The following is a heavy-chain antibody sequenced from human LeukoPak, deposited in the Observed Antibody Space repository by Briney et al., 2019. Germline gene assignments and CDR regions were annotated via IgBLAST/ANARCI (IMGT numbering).Heavy chain of an antibody. CDR1: GGSIITTNW. Sequence: PSETLSLTCGVSGGSIITTNWWSWVRQPPGKGLEWIGVVHLNGATNYNPSLESRVSMSIDKSQNQLSLKLSSVTAAHTATYYCTRESGAFSPFGFWGQGTLVTVSS. V-gene: IGHV4-4*02. D-gene: IGHD1-26*01. CDR3: TRESGAFSPFGF. CDR2: VHLNGAT. J-gene: IGHJ4*02.